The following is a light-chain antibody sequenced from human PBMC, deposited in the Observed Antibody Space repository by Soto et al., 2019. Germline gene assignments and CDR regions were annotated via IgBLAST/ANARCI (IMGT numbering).Light chain of an antibody. Sequence: DIQLTQSPSSLSASVGDRVIITCRASQGIDNYLAWYQQKPGKAPKLLIYAASTLQSGVPSRFSGSGSGTEFTLTISSLQPDDFATYYCQQYDTYWTFGQGTKVDIK. CDR1: QGIDNY. CDR3: QQYDTYWT. J-gene: IGKJ1*01. V-gene: IGKV1-9*01. CDR2: AAS.